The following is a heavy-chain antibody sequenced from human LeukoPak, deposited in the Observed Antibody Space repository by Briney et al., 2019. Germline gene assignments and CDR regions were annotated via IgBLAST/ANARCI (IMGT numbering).Heavy chain of an antibody. J-gene: IGHJ4*02. D-gene: IGHD3-10*01. CDR1: GGSISSYY. V-gene: IGHV4-4*07. CDR3: ARGWKGGLWFGDSFVY. Sequence: TSETLSLTCTVSGGSISSYYWSWIRQPAGKGLEWIGRIYTSGSTNYNPSLKSRVTMSVDTSKNQFSLKLSSVTAADTAVYYCARGWKGGLWFGDSFVYWGQGTLVTVSS. CDR2: IYTSGST.